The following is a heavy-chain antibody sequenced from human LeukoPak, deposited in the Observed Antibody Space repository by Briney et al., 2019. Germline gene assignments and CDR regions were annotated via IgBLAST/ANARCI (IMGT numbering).Heavy chain of an antibody. CDR2: IYYSGST. V-gene: IGHV4-39*07. CDR3: ARDTKQLAYFDY. D-gene: IGHD6-6*01. Sequence: SETLSLTCTVSGGSISSSSYYWGWIRQPPGKGLEWIGSIYYSGSTYYNPSLKSRVTISVDTSKNQFSLKLSSVTAADTAVYYCARDTKQLAYFDYWGQGTRVAVSP. CDR1: GGSISSSSYY. J-gene: IGHJ4*02.